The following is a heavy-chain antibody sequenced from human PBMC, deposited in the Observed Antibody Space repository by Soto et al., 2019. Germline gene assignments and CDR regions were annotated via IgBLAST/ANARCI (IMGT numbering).Heavy chain of an antibody. CDR1: GYTFTSYD. Sequence: QVQLVQSGAEVKKPGASVKVSCKASGYTFTSYDINWVRQATGQGLEWMGWMNPNSGNTGYAQKFQGRVTMTRNTAISTAYMEQSSLRSEDTAVYYCARVCSGGSCYYYYGMDVWGQGTTVTVSS. V-gene: IGHV1-8*01. CDR3: ARVCSGGSCYYYYGMDV. CDR2: MNPNSGNT. D-gene: IGHD2-15*01. J-gene: IGHJ6*02.